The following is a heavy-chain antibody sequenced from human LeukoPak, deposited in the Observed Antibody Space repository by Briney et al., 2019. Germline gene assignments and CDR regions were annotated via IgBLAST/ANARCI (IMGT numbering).Heavy chain of an antibody. Sequence: ASVKVSCKASGYTFTGYYMHWVRQARGQGMEWMGWINSNRGGKIYAKKFQGRVTMTSDTSISTGYMELSRLRSDDTAVYYCARDSRQANELNFWSRYYYHEDYYCDYWRQGTLVTLPS. CDR3: ARDSRQANELNFWSRYYYHEDYYCDY. D-gene: IGHD3-3*01. CDR2: INSNRGGK. J-gene: IGHJ4*02. CDR1: GYTFTGYY. V-gene: IGHV1-2*02.